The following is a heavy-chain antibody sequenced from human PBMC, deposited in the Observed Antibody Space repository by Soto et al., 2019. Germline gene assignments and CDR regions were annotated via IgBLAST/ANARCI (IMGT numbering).Heavy chain of an antibody. CDR2: IIPIFGTA. J-gene: IGHJ2*01. V-gene: IGHV1-69*12. CDR1: GGTFSSYA. D-gene: IGHD2-21*02. CDR3: ARVSPIDGGNSVWYFDL. Sequence: QVQLVQSGAEVKKPGSSVKVSCKASGGTFSSYAISWVRQAPGQGLEWMGGIIPIFGTANYAQKFQGRVTITADESTSTADMELSSLRSEDTAVYYCARVSPIDGGNSVWYFDLWGRGTLVTVSS.